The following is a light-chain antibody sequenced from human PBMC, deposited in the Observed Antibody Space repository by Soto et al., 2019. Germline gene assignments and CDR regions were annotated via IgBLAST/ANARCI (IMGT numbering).Light chain of an antibody. Sequence: DIQMTQSPSTLSASVGDRVTITCRASRSIGNWLAWYQQKPGKAPKLLIYKASSLETGVPSRFSGSGSGTEFTLTISSLQPDDFATYYCQQYNSTFGQGTRWIS. CDR2: KAS. J-gene: IGKJ1*01. CDR1: RSIGNW. V-gene: IGKV1-5*03. CDR3: QQYNST.